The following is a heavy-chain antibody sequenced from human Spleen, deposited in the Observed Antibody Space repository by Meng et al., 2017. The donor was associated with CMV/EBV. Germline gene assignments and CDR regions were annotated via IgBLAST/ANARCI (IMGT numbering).Heavy chain of an antibody. V-gene: IGHV3-53*01. J-gene: IGHJ4*02. CDR2: IYRGGST. CDR1: GFTVSSNY. D-gene: IGHD6-13*01. Sequence: GESLKISCAASGFTVSSNYMSWVRQAPGKGLEWVSVIYRGGSTYYADSVKGRFTISRDNSKNTLYLQMNSLRAEDTAVYYCARDHDSIAAAGAKDDYWGQGTLVTVSS. CDR3: ARDHDSIAAAGAKDDY.